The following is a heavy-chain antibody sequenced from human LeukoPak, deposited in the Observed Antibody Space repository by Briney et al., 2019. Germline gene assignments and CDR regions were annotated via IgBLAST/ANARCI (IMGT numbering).Heavy chain of an antibody. CDR2: IKADGSAK. Sequence: TGGSLRLSCAASGVTFSNYWMSWVRQAPGKGLEWVATIKADGSAKYYVDSVKGRFTISRDNARNSLYLQMNSLRAEDTAVYYCATDGPGYSFDHWGQGTLVTVSS. V-gene: IGHV3-7*01. CDR3: ATDGPGYSFDH. CDR1: GVTFSNYW. J-gene: IGHJ4*02. D-gene: IGHD5-18*01.